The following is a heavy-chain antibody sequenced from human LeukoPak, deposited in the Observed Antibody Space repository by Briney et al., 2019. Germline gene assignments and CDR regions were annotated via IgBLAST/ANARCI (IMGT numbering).Heavy chain of an antibody. CDR3: GQTTVATPN. CDR2: INSNGGST. J-gene: IGHJ4*02. V-gene: IGHV3-64D*06. D-gene: IGHD4-17*01. Sequence: GSLRLSCSASGFTFSRYAMHWVRQAPGKGLEYVSAINSNGGSTYYADSGKGRFTISRDNSKNTVHLQMSSLRAEDTAVYYCGQTTVATPNWGQGTLVTVSS. CDR1: GFTFSRYA.